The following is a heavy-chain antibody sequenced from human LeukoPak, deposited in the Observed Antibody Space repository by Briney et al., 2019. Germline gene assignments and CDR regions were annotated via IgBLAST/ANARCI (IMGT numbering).Heavy chain of an antibody. CDR1: GHTFVSYG. CDR2: ISGYNGKI. V-gene: IGHV1-18*01. J-gene: IGHJ3*01. D-gene: IGHD2-2*01. CDR3: ARRFCSSVSCYDDDAFDV. Sequence: ASVKVSCKASGHTFVSYGSSWVGQAPGQGLEWMGWISGYNGKINYAQKFQGRVTMTTDTSTSTAYLELRSLTSEDTAVYYYARRFCSSVSCYDDDAFDVWGQGTLVTVSS.